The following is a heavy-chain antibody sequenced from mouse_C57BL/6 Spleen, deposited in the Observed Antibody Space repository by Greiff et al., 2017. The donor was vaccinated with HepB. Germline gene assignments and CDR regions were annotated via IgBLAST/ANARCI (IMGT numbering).Heavy chain of an antibody. Sequence: EVNVVESGEGLVKPGGSLKLSCAASGFTFSSYAMSWVRQTPEKRLEWVAYISSGGDYIYYADTVKGRFTISRDNARNTLYLQMSSLKSEDTAMYYCTRDRAYYSNYGAMDYWGQGTSVTVSS. J-gene: IGHJ4*01. V-gene: IGHV5-9-1*02. D-gene: IGHD2-5*01. CDR1: GFTFSSYA. CDR3: TRDRAYYSNYGAMDY. CDR2: ISSGGDYI.